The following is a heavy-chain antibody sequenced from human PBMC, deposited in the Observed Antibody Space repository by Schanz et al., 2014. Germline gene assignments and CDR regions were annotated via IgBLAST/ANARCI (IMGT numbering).Heavy chain of an antibody. V-gene: IGHV4-61*01. J-gene: IGHJ4*02. CDR1: GGSISSSSYY. CDR3: AAIPRGNIYGYFDY. D-gene: IGHD5-18*01. Sequence: QVQLQESGPGLVKPSETLSLTCTVSGGSISSSSYYWGWIRQPPGKGLEWIGYLFNSERAKYNPSLESRITMSLDTSKSQFSPHLRYVTAADTAVYYCAAIPRGNIYGYFDYWGQGTLVTVSS. CDR2: LFNSERA.